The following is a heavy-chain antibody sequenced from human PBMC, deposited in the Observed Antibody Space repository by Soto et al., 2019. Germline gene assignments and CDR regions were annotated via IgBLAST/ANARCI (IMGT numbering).Heavy chain of an antibody. D-gene: IGHD3-10*01. CDR1: GGTFSSYA. CDR3: ASLRDYYGSGSYGYNWFDP. Sequence: SVKVSCTASGGTFSSYAISWVRQAPGQGLEWMGGIIPIFGTANYAQKFQGRVTITADESTSTAYMELSSLRSEDTAVYYCASLRDYYGSGSYGYNWFDPWGQGTLVTVSS. V-gene: IGHV1-69*13. J-gene: IGHJ5*02. CDR2: IIPIFGTA.